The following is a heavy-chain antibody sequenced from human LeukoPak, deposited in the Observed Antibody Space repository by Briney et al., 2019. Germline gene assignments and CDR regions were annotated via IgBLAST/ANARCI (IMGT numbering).Heavy chain of an antibody. V-gene: IGHV3-48*03. CDR2: ISRSGGTI. Sequence: PGGSLRLSCAASGFTFSSYEMNWVRQAPGKGLEWVSYISRSGGTIYYADSVKGRFTISRDNAKNSLYLQMNSLRAEDTAVYYCARGGFPSAFDYWGQGTLVTVSS. J-gene: IGHJ4*02. CDR1: GFTFSSYE. D-gene: IGHD3-10*01. CDR3: ARGGFPSAFDY.